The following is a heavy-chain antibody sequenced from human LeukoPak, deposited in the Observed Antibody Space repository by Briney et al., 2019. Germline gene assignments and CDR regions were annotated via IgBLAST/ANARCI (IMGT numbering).Heavy chain of an antibody. CDR2: INTNTGNP. V-gene: IGHV7-4-1*02. Sequence: ASVKVSCKASGYTFTTYAMDWVRQAPGQGLEWMGWINTNTGNPTYAQGFTGRFVFSLDTSVSTAYLQISSLKAEDTAVYYCARMYYDSSGYYSPDYWGQGTLVTVSS. J-gene: IGHJ4*02. CDR3: ARMYYDSSGYYSPDY. D-gene: IGHD3-22*01. CDR1: GYTFTTYA.